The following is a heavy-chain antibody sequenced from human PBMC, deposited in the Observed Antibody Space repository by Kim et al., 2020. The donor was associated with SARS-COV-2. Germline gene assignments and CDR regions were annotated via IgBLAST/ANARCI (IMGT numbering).Heavy chain of an antibody. Sequence: GGSLRLSCAASGFTFDDYAMHWVRQAPGKGLEWVSGISWNSGSIGYADSVKGRFTISRDNAKNSLYLQMNSLRAEDTALYYCAKEVGTGSYNDWGQGTLVTVSS. CDR2: ISWNSGSI. V-gene: IGHV3-9*01. J-gene: IGHJ4*02. CDR3: AKEVGTGSYND. D-gene: IGHD1-26*01. CDR1: GFTFDDYA.